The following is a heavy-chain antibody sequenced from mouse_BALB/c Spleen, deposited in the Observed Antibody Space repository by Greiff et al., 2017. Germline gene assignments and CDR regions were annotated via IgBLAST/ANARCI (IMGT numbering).Heavy chain of an antibody. Sequence: VQLQQPGAELVKPGASVKMSCKASGYTFTSYWMHWVKQRPGQGLEWIGVIDPSDSYTSYNQKFKGKATLTVDTSSSTAYMQLSSLTSEDSAVYYCTRGEDGYHDAMDYWGQGTSVTVSS. CDR2: IDPSDSYT. V-gene: IGHV1S127*01. CDR3: TRGEDGYHDAMDY. J-gene: IGHJ4*01. D-gene: IGHD2-3*01. CDR1: GYTFTSYW.